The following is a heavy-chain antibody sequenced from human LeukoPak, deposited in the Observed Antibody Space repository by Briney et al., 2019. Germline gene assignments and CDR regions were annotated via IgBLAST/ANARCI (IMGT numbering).Heavy chain of an antibody. J-gene: IGHJ6*02. CDR1: GGSISGNH. V-gene: IGHV4-59*01. CDR2: IYYSGST. CDR3: ARDQRTVGYYGMDV. Sequence: SETLSLTCTVSGGSISGNHWSWVRRPPGKGLEWIGYIYYSGSTNYNPSLKSRVTISVDTSKNQFSLKLRSVTAADTAVYYCARDQRTVGYYGMDVWGRGTTVTVSS. D-gene: IGHD1-26*01.